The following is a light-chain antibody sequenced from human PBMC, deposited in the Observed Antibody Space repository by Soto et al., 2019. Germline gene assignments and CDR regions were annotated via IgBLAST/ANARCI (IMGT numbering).Light chain of an antibody. J-gene: IGKJ1*01. CDR3: QQYGTSPWT. CDR2: GAS. CDR1: QSVSSRS. Sequence: EIVLTQSPGTLSLSPGERATLSCRASQSVSSRSLAWYQQKPGQAPRLLISGASSTATGIPDRFRGSGSGTDFTLTISRLEPEDFAVYHCQQYGTSPWTFGQGTKVDIK. V-gene: IGKV3-20*01.